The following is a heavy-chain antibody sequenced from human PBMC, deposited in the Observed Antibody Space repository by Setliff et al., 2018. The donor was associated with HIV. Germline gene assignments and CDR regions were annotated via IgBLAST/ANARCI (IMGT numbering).Heavy chain of an antibody. Sequence: GGSLRLSCAASGFTFSSYSMNWVRQAPGKGLEWVSSISSSSSYIYYADSVKGRFTISRDNAKNSLYLQMNSLRAEDTAVYYCARCAAGPYCRNSFDFWGRGTLVTVSS. V-gene: IGHV3-21*01. CDR3: ARCAAGPYCRNSFDF. J-gene: IGHJ4*02. D-gene: IGHD1-26*01. CDR1: GFTFSSYS. CDR2: ISSSSSYI.